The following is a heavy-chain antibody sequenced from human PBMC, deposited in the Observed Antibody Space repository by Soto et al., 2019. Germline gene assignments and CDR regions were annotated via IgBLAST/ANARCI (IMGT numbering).Heavy chain of an antibody. CDR2: IDPSDSYT. J-gene: IGHJ6*02. V-gene: IGHV5-10-1*01. CDR3: ATTGSYCSSTSCYLSSDYCYYGMDV. Sequence: GESLKISCKGSGYSFTSCWISWGRRMPGKGLEWMGRIDPSDSYTNYSPSFQGHVTISADKSISTAYLQWSSLKASDTAMYYCATTGSYCSSTSCYLSSDYCYYGMDVWGQGTTVTVS. CDR1: GYSFTSCW. D-gene: IGHD2-2*01.